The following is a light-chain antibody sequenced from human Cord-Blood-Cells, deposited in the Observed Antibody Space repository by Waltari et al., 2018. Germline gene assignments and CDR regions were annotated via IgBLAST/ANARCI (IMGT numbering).Light chain of an antibody. V-gene: IGKV3-11*01. CDR1: HCVSSY. J-gene: IGKJ3*01. CDR3: QQRSNWPSFT. Sequence: EIVLTQPPATLSLSPGDRATLTCGASHCVSSYLARYQQKPGQAPRLLIYDSSNRANGIPARFIGSGSGTFFTLTISSLEPEDFSVYYCQQRSNWPSFTFGPVTKVDIK. CDR2: DSS.